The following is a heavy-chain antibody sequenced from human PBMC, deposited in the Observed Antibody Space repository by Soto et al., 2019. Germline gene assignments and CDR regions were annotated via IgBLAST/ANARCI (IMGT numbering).Heavy chain of an antibody. Sequence: GGSLRLSCAASGFTVSSNYMTWVRQAPGKGLEWVSVIYSGGSTYYADSVKGRFTISRDDARNTVYLQMNSLKTEDTAMYYCTTDVWESLSSDYWGQGTLVTVSS. CDR2: IYSGGST. J-gene: IGHJ4*02. D-gene: IGHD3-16*01. V-gene: IGHV3-53*01. CDR1: GFTVSSNY. CDR3: TTDVWESLSSDY.